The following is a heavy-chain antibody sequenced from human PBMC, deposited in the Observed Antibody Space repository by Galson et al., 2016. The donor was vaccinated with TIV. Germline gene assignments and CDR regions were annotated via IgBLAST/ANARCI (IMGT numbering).Heavy chain of an antibody. CDR2: FDPEVSKT. V-gene: IGHV1-24*01. Sequence: SVKVSCKVSGHSLNELVIHWVRQAPGKGLEWMGGFDPEVSKTVYAQMLQGRVTMAADTSRNTAYMELGSLRFGDTAVYYCAPVAWFPGLSLDNRGQGTLGTVSS. J-gene: IGHJ4*02. CDR1: GHSLNELV. CDR3: APVAWFPGLSLDN. D-gene: IGHD2/OR15-2a*01.